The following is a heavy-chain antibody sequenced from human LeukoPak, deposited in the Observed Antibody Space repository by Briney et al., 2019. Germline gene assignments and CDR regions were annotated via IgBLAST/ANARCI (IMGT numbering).Heavy chain of an antibody. J-gene: IGHJ5*02. Sequence: GGSLRLSCAASGFTFSSYGMHWVRQAPGKGLEWVAVIWYDGSNKYYADSVKGRFTISRDNSKNTLYLQMNSLRAEDTAVYYCARDGYSSSSNWFDPWGQGTLVTLYS. CDR2: IWYDGSNK. CDR3: ARDGYSSSSNWFDP. D-gene: IGHD6-13*01. CDR1: GFTFSSYG. V-gene: IGHV3-33*01.